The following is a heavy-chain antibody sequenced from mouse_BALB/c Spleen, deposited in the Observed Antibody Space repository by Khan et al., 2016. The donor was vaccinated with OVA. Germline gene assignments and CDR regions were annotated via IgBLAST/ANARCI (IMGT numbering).Heavy chain of an antibody. V-gene: IGHV1-4*01. CDR2: INPRSSYT. J-gene: IGHJ4*01. CDR3: ARRTTGYAMDY. D-gene: IGHD2-14*01. Sequence: QVQLQQSGAELARPGASVKMSCKASGYTFSSNTMHWVKQRPGQGLEWIGYINPRSSYTNYNQKFKDKATLTADKSSGTAYMQLSSLTSEDSAVYYCARRTTGYAMDYWGQGTSVTVSS. CDR1: GYTFSSNT.